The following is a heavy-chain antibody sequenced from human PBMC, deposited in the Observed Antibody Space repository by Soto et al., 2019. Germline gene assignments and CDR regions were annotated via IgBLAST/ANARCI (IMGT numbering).Heavy chain of an antibody. V-gene: IGHV3-23*01. CDR1: GFTFSSYA. Sequence: EVQLLESGGGLVQPGGSQRLSCAASGFTFSSYAMSWVRQGPGKGLEWVTLISGSGGVTDYADSVKGRFTISRDNSKNTMYLELNTLTAGDTDIYYCAKIHSGSSEDAFDVWGQGTVVTVSS. D-gene: IGHD6-19*01. J-gene: IGHJ3*01. CDR3: AKIHSGSSEDAFDV. CDR2: ISGSGGVT.